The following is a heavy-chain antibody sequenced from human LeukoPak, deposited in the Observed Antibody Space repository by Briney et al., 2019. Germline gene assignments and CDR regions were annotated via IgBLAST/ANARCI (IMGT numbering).Heavy chain of an antibody. CDR1: GGSISSGSYY. J-gene: IGHJ4*02. CDR3: ARDSGGSGWYYFDY. D-gene: IGHD6-19*01. Sequence: SETLSLTCTVSGGSISSGSYYWSWIRQPAGKGLEWIGRIYTSGSTNYNPSLKSRVTISVDTSKNQFSLKLSSVTAADTAVYYCARDSGGSGWYYFDYWGQGTLVTVSS. CDR2: IYTSGST. V-gene: IGHV4-61*02.